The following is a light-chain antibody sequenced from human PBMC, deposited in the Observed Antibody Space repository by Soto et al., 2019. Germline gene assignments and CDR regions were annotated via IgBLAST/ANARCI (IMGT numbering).Light chain of an antibody. Sequence: ATVSLSKRERAIRSCRASQSVGDDLAWYQQKPGQAPRLLISDASIRAPGIPARFSGSGSGTEFTLTISSLQSEDFAVYYCQQYNNWPTVTFCG. J-gene: IGKJ4*01. V-gene: IGKV3D-15*01. CDR1: QSVGDD. CDR2: DAS. CDR3: QQYNNWPTVT.